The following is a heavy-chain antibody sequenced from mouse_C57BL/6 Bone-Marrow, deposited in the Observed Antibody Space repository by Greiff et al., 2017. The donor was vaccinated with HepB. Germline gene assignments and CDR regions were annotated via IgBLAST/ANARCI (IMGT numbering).Heavy chain of an antibody. V-gene: IGHV1-5*01. CDR3: TRSMAD. D-gene: IGHD1-1*02. CDR1: GYTFTIYW. J-gene: IGHJ3*01. CDR2: IYPGNSDT. Sequence: VQLQQSGTVLARPGASVKMSCKTSGYTFTIYWMHWVKQRPGQGLEWIGAIYPGNSDTSYNQKFKGKAKLTAVTSASTAYMELSSLTNEDSAVYYCTRSMADWGQGTLVTVSA.